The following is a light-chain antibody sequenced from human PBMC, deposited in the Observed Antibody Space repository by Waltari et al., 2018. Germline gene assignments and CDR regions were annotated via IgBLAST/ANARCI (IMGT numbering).Light chain of an antibody. CDR1: MSNIGNNP. CDR2: NDN. Sequence: SVLTQPPSASGTPGQWVTISCSVSMSNIGNNPVNWYQQLPGTAPKVLIYNDNERPRGVPDRFSGSKSGPSASLAISGLQSDDEADYYCASRDDSLNVWVFGGGTKVTVL. CDR3: ASRDDSLNVWV. V-gene: IGLV1-44*01. J-gene: IGLJ3*02.